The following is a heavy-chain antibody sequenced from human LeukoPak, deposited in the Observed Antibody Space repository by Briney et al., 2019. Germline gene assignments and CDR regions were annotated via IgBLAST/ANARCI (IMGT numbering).Heavy chain of an antibody. V-gene: IGHV4-34*01. CDR2: INHSGST. D-gene: IGHD3-9*01. J-gene: IGHJ4*02. Sequence: SETLSLTCAVYGGSFSGYYWSWIRQPPGKGLEWIGEINHSGSTNYKPSLKSRVTISIDTSKNQFSLKVSSVTAADTAVYYCAIRMRSNYDILTGYSKRGFDYWGQGTLVTVSS. CDR1: GGSFSGYY. CDR3: AIRMRSNYDILTGYSKRGFDY.